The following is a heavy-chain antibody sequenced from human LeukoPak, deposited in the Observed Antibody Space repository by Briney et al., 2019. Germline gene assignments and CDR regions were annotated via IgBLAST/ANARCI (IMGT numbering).Heavy chain of an antibody. D-gene: IGHD3-10*01. CDR3: AKVFGSRYYYDAFDI. J-gene: IGHJ3*02. V-gene: IGHV3-30*18. CDR1: GFTFSSYG. CDR2: ISYDGSNK. Sequence: GGSLRLSCAASGFTFSSYGMHWVRQAPGKGLEWVAVISYDGSNKYYADSVKGRFTISRDNSKNTLYLQMNSLRAEDTAVYYCAKVFGSRYYYDAFDIWGQGTMVTVSS.